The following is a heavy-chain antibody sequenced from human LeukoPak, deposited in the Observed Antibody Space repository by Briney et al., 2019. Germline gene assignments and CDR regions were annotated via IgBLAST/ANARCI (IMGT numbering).Heavy chain of an antibody. CDR3: ARRARATAGGDYFDY. CDR1: GGSISSYY. CDR2: IYYSGNT. V-gene: IGHV4-59*08. J-gene: IGHJ4*02. D-gene: IGHD6-13*01. Sequence: SETLSLTCTVSGGSISSYYLTWIRQPPGKGLEWIGYIYYSGNTNYNPSLKSRVTISLDTSRNQFSLKLSSVTAADTAVYFCARRARATAGGDYFDYWGQGTLVTVSS.